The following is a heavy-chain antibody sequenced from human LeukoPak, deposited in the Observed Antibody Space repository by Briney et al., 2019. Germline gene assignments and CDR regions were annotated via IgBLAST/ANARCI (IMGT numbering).Heavy chain of an antibody. CDR2: IYYSGST. Sequence: SETLYPPWNVPGGSIRSFYWARVPQPPGKGLGWVGYIYYSGSTNYNPCRKSRVTISGDTSKTQFSLKLSSVTSADTAVYYCSRLHTPMAATQLDYKYGMDVWGQGNTVTVSS. CDR1: GGSIRSFY. D-gene: IGHD6-6*01. CDR3: SRLHTPMAATQLDYKYGMDV. J-gene: IGHJ6*01. V-gene: IGHV4-59*08.